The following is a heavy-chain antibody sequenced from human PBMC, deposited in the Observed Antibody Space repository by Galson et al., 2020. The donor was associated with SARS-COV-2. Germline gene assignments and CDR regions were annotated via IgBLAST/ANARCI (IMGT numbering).Heavy chain of an antibody. Sequence: GGSLRLSCAASGFTFDDYAMHWVRQAPGKGLEWVSGISWNSGSIGYADSVKGRFTISRDNAKNSLYLQMNSLRAEDTALYYCAKLRGSLPYWGQGTLVTVSS. CDR1: GFTFDDYA. V-gene: IGHV3-9*01. D-gene: IGHD2-15*01. CDR2: ISWNSGSI. J-gene: IGHJ4*02. CDR3: AKLRGSLPY.